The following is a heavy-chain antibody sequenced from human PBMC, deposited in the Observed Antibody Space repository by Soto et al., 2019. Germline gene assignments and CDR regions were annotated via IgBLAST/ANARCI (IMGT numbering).Heavy chain of an antibody. V-gene: IGHV3-23*01. CDR2: ISGSGGST. Sequence: EVQLLESGGGLVQPGGSLRLSCAASGFTFSSYAMSWDRQAPGKGLEWVSAISGSGGSTYYADSVKGRFTISRDNSKNTLYLQMNSLRAEDTAVYYCANTQLGVSGGFDYWGQGTLVTVSS. D-gene: IGHD6-13*01. J-gene: IGHJ4*02. CDR3: ANTQLGVSGGFDY. CDR1: GFTFSSYA.